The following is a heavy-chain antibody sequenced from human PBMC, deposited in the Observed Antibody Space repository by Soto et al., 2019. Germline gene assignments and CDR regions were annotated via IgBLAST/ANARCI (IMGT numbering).Heavy chain of an antibody. V-gene: IGHV4-31*03. CDR2: IYYSGTT. J-gene: IGHJ4*02. D-gene: IGHD5-18*01. CDR3: ARGRGYSYGPYYFDY. Sequence: QVPLQESGPGLVKPSQTLSLTCTVSGGYISSEGYYWSWFRQLPGKGLEWIGAIYYSGTTYHNPSLRSRLTISGDASKNQFSLKLSSVTDADTALYYCARGRGYSYGPYYFDYWGQGTLVTVSS. CDR1: GGYISSEGYY.